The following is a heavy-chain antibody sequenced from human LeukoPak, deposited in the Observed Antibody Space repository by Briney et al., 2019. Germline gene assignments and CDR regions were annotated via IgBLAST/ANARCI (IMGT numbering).Heavy chain of an antibody. CDR3: ARDKGVSRETYLDY. J-gene: IGHJ4*02. CDR2: INYDGTTT. CDR1: GFNFSSYW. V-gene: IGHV3-74*01. D-gene: IGHD3-10*01. Sequence: GGSLRLSCAASGFNFSSYWMHWVRQAPGKGLVWISRINYDGTTTSYADSVKGRFTISRDNTKRSLYLQMNSLRAEDTAVYFCARDKGVSRETYLDYWGQGTLVTVSS.